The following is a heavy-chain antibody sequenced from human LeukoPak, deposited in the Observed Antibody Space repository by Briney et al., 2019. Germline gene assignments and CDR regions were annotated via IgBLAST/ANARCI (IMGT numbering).Heavy chain of an antibody. CDR3: ARDRGRTWADY. Sequence: GGSLRLSCAASGFTFSSYWMSWVRQAPGKGLEWVANINQDESERYYVDSVKGRFTISRDNAKNSLYLQMNSLRAEDMAVYYCARDRGRTWADYWGRGTLVTVSS. D-gene: IGHD3-16*01. CDR1: GFTFSSYW. J-gene: IGHJ4*02. CDR2: INQDESER. V-gene: IGHV3-7*01.